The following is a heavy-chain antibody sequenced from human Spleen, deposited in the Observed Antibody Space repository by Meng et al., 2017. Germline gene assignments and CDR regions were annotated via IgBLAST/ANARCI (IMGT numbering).Heavy chain of an antibody. CDR2: IYYSGST. D-gene: IGHD6-13*01. Sequence: QVQLQESGPGLVKPSQTPSLTFSVSGISISSDYTWSWIRQSPGKGLEWIGYIYYSGSTDYNPSLKSRVIISVDTSKNQFSLKLSSVTAADTAVYYCARVSKRSSSWYFDYWGQGTLVTVSS. CDR3: ARVSKRSSSWYFDY. CDR1: GISISSDYT. V-gene: IGHV4-30-4*01. J-gene: IGHJ4*02.